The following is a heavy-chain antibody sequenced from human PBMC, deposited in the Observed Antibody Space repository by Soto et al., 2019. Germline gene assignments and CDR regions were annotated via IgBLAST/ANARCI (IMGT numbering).Heavy chain of an antibody. J-gene: IGHJ6*03. V-gene: IGHV3-7*01. CDR2: IKQDGSEK. CDR3: ARSTYYMDV. CDR1: GFTFSSYW. Sequence: EVQLLESGGGLVQPGGSLRLSCAASGFTFSSYWMNWVRQAPGKGLEWVANIKQDGSEKYYVDYVKGRFTISRDNAKNSLYLQMNSLRVEDTAVYYCARSTYYMDVWGKGTTVTVSS.